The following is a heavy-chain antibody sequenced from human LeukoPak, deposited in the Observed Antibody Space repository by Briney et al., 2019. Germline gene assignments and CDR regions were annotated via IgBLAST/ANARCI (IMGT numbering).Heavy chain of an antibody. D-gene: IGHD5-24*01. J-gene: IGHJ4*02. Sequence: SETLSLTCAVYGGSFSGYYWSWIRQPPGKGLEWIGEINHSGSTNYNPSLKSRVTISVDTSKNQFSLKLSSVTAADTAVYYCARGGGRWLQLAYWGQGTLVTVSS. CDR1: GGSFSGYY. CDR3: ARGGGRWLQLAY. V-gene: IGHV4-34*01. CDR2: INHSGST.